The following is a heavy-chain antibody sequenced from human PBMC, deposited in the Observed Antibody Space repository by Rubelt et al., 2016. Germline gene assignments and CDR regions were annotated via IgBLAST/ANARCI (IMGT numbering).Heavy chain of an antibody. CDR3: ARDKQTPFYGSGSYYWFDAFDI. V-gene: IGHV1-3*01. Sequence: SQKFQGRVTITRDTSASTAYMELSSLRSEDTAVYYCARDKQTPFYGSGSYYWFDAFDIWGQGTMVTVSS. J-gene: IGHJ3*02. D-gene: IGHD3-10*01.